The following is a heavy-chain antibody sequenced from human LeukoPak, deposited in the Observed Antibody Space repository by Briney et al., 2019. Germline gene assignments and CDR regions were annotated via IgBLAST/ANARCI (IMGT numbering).Heavy chain of an antibody. D-gene: IGHD4-23*01. CDR3: ARLSDYGGNSGY. CDR2: IDPSDSYT. J-gene: IGHJ4*02. V-gene: IGHV5-10-1*01. Sequence: GESLKISCKVSGYSFTNYWNSWVRQMPGKGLEWMGRIDPSDSYTNYNPSFEGHVTISADKSFSTAYRQWSSLKASDTAIYYCARLSDYGGNSGYWGRGTLVTVSS. CDR1: GYSFTNYW.